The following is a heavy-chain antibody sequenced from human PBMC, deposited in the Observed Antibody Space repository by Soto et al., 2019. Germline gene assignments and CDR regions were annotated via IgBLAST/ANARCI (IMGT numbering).Heavy chain of an antibody. CDR2: TKYRSKWYT. CDR1: GDSVSSNIAA. D-gene: IGHD6-25*01. Sequence: SQPLSLTCAISGDSVSSNIAAWNWVRQSPSRGLEWLGRTKYRSKWYTDYATSVKSRISINPDTSKNQVSLQLNSVTPEDTAVYYCARGGSGTWTYYFDFWGQGILVTVSS. J-gene: IGHJ4*02. CDR3: ARGGSGTWTYYFDF. V-gene: IGHV6-1*01.